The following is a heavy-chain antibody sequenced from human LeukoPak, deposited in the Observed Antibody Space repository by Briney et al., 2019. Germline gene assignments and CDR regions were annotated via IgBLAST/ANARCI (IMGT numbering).Heavy chain of an antibody. CDR3: AKTYCGSPSCYLFDY. D-gene: IGHD2-2*01. CDR2: ISEGGDST. J-gene: IGHJ4*02. V-gene: IGHV3-23*01. Sequence: GGSLRLSCSASGFTFSTYAMSWVRQASGKGVEWVSAISEGGDSTNYADSVKGRFTISRGNSKNTLYLQMNSLRAEDTAIYYCAKTYCGSPSCYLFDYWGQGTLVTVSS. CDR1: GFTFSTYA.